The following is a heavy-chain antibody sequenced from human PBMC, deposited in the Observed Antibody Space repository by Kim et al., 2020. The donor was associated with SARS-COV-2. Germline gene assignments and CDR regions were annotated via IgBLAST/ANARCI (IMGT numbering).Heavy chain of an antibody. CDR2: IIPIFGTA. CDR1: GGTFSSYA. J-gene: IGHJ5*02. V-gene: IGHV1-69*13. Sequence: SVKVSCKASGGTFSSYAISWVRQAPGQGLEWMGGIIPIFGTANYAQKFQGRVTITADESTSTAYMELSSLRSEDTAVYYCARWPIAAADPNWFDPWGQGTLVTVSS. CDR3: ARWPIAAADPNWFDP. D-gene: IGHD6-13*01.